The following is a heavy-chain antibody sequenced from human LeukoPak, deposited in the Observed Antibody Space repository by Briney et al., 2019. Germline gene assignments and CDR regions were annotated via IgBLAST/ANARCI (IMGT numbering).Heavy chain of an antibody. Sequence: PGGSLRLSCAASGFTFSSYSMNWVRQAPGKGLEWVSSISSGSSYIYYADSVKGRFTISRDNAKNSLYLQMNSLRAEDTAVYYCARVIAAAEEGDGWGQGTLVTVSS. CDR1: GFTFSSYS. D-gene: IGHD6-13*01. V-gene: IGHV3-21*01. CDR3: ARVIAAAEEGDG. CDR2: ISSGSSYI. J-gene: IGHJ4*02.